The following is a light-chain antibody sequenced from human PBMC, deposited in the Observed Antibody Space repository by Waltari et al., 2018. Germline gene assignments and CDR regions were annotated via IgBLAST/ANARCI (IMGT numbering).Light chain of an antibody. CDR2: EAS. Sequence: DIQMTQSPSTLSASVGDRVTITCRASQSISSWLAWYQQKPGQAPKLLIFEASTLETGVPSRFSGSGSGTEFTLTISSLQPDDFATYYCQQYKNLWTFGPGTKVEVK. CDR1: QSISSW. V-gene: IGKV1-5*03. J-gene: IGKJ1*01. CDR3: QQYKNLWT.